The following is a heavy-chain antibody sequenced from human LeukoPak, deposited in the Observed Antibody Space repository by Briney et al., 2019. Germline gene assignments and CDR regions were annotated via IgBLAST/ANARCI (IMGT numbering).Heavy chain of an antibody. V-gene: IGHV3-9*03. CDR3: AKGGYSISSRFDS. D-gene: IGHD6-6*01. Sequence: PGGSPRLSCAASGFTFDDYAMHWVRQAPGKGLEWVSGISWDSGSIGYADSVKGRFTISRDNAKNSLYLQMNSLRAEDMALYYCAKGGYSISSRFDSWGQGTLVIVSS. CDR1: GFTFDDYA. J-gene: IGHJ4*02. CDR2: ISWDSGSI.